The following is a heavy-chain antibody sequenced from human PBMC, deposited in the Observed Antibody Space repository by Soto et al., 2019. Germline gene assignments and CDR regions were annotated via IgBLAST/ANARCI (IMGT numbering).Heavy chain of an antibody. CDR2: ISGSGGST. D-gene: IGHD3-22*01. CDR1: GFTFSSYA. Sequence: GGSLRLSCAASGFTFSSYAMSWVRQAPGKGLEWVSAISGSGGSTYYADSVKGRFTISRDNSKNTLYLQMNSLRAEDTAVYYCAKLPTTITMIVVVITEFDYWGQGTLVTVSS. J-gene: IGHJ4*02. V-gene: IGHV3-23*01. CDR3: AKLPTTITMIVVVITEFDY.